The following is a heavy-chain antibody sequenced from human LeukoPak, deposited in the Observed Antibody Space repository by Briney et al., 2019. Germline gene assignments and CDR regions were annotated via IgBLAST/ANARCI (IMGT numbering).Heavy chain of an antibody. CDR2: INSDGSST. CDR1: GFTFSSYW. Sequence: GGSLRLSCAASGFTFSSYWMHWVRQAPGKGLVWVSRINSDGSSTSYADSVKGRFTISRDNAKNTLYLQMNSLRAEDTAVYYCAKGSKRGYYGSGSYYLCYFDYWGQGTLVTVSS. V-gene: IGHV3-74*01. CDR3: AKGSKRGYYGSGSYYLCYFDY. D-gene: IGHD3-10*01. J-gene: IGHJ4*02.